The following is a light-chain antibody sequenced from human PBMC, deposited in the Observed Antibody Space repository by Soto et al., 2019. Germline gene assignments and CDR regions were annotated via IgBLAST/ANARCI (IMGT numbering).Light chain of an antibody. CDR3: QQRSNWS. CDR2: DAP. Sequence: EIVLTQSPATLSLSPGERATLSCRASQSVSSYLAWYQQKPGQAPRLLIYDAPNRATGIPARFSGSGSGTDFTLTISSLEPEDFAVYYCQQRSNWSFGQGTRLEMK. CDR1: QSVSSY. V-gene: IGKV3-11*01. J-gene: IGKJ5*01.